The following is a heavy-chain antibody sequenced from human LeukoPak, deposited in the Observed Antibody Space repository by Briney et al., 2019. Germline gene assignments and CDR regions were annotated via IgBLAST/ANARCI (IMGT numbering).Heavy chain of an antibody. CDR3: ARDRDKITMIVVVSYLLGY. D-gene: IGHD3-22*01. V-gene: IGHV1-18*01. CDR2: ISAYNGNT. J-gene: IGHJ4*02. CDR1: GYTFTSYG. Sequence: ASVKVSCKASGYTFTSYGISWVRQAPGQGLEWMGWISAYNGNTNYAQKLQGRVTMTTDTSTGTAYMELRSLRSDDTAVYYCARDRDKITMIVVVSYLLGYWGQGTLVTVSS.